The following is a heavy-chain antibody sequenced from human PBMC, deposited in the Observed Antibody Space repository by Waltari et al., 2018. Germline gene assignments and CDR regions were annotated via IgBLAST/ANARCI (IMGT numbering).Heavy chain of an antibody. CDR1: GGTFSSYT. Sequence: QVQLVQSGAEVKKPRSSVKVSCKASGGTFSSYTISWVRQAPGQGLEWMGRIIPILGIANYAQKFQGRVTITADKSTSTAYMELSSLRSEDTAVYYCARGALTTLPVQNYYGMDVWGQGTTVTVSS. CDR2: IIPILGIA. D-gene: IGHD4-4*01. CDR3: ARGALTTLPVQNYYGMDV. V-gene: IGHV1-69*02. J-gene: IGHJ6*02.